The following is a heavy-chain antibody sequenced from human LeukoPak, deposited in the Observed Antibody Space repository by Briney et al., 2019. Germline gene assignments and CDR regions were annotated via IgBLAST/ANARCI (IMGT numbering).Heavy chain of an antibody. J-gene: IGHJ4*02. D-gene: IGHD3-22*01. Sequence: GRSLRLSCAASGFTFSSYGMHWVRQAPGKGLEWVAVIWYDGSNKYYADSVKGRFTISRDNSKNTLYLQMDSLRAEDTAVYYCARDGISADYYDSSGYYHGQDYWGQGTLVTVSS. CDR1: GFTFSSYG. V-gene: IGHV3-33*01. CDR3: ARDGISADYYDSSGYYHGQDY. CDR2: IWYDGSNK.